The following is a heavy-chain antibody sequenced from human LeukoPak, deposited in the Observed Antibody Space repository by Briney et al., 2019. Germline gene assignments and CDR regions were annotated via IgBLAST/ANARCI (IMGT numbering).Heavy chain of an antibody. V-gene: IGHV4-30-2*03. CDR3: ARITDRTIFGEIMHGFDI. Sequence: SETLSLTCTVSGYAITSGGFSWNWIRQSPGKGLEWIGCICDRGPAYYNPSLKSRGTISVDTSNNQFSLKLSSVTAADTAVYYCARITDRTIFGEIMHGFDIWGQGTPVTVSS. CDR1: GYAITSGGFS. D-gene: IGHD3-3*01. CDR2: ICDRGPA. J-gene: IGHJ3*02.